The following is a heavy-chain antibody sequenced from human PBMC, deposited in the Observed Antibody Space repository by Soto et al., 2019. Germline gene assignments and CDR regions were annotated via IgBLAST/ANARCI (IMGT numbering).Heavy chain of an antibody. CDR1: GGSISSYY. Sequence: SETLSLTCTVSGGSISSYYWSWIRQPPGKGLEWIGYIYYSGSTNYNPSLKSRVTMSVDTSRNQFSLKLTSVTAADTAVYYCAREGSSSWSGDYGMDVWGQGTTVTVSS. CDR3: AREGSSSWSGDYGMDV. D-gene: IGHD6-13*01. J-gene: IGHJ6*02. CDR2: IYYSGST. V-gene: IGHV4-59*01.